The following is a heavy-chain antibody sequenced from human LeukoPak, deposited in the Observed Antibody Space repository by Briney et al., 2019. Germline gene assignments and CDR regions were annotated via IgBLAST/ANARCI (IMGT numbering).Heavy chain of an antibody. V-gene: IGHV3-33*01. CDR3: ARQHCSGGDCYFFD. D-gene: IGHD2-15*01. CDR1: GFTFSNYG. CDR2: IWYGGNNK. Sequence: GGSLRLSCAASGFTFSNYGMHWVRQAPGKGLEWVALIWYGGNNKYYADSVKGRFTISRDNSKNTLYLQLNSLRAEDTAVYYCARQHCSGGDCYFFDWGQGTLVTVSS. J-gene: IGHJ4*02.